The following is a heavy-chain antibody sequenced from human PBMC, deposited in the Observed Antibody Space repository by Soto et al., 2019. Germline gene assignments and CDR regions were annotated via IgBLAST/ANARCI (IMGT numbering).Heavy chain of an antibody. V-gene: IGHV4-34*01. D-gene: IGHD4-17*01. CDR1: GGSFSGYY. CDR2: INHSGST. J-gene: IGHJ4*02. CDR3: ARVNYGGKSY. Sequence: SETLSLTCAVYGGSFSGYYWSWFRQPPGKGLEWIGEINHSGSTNYNPSLKSRVTISVDTSKNQFSLKLSSVTAADTAVYYCARVNYGGKSYWGQGTLVTVSS.